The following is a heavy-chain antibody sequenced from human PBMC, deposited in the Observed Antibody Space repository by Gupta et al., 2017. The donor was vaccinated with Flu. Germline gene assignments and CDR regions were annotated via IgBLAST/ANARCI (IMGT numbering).Heavy chain of an antibody. CDR2: IYHSGST. V-gene: IGHV4-38-2*01. CDR1: GYSISSGYY. D-gene: IGHD5-18*01. CDR3: VRGWEEDTAIPESFDP. J-gene: IGHJ5*02. Sequence: QVQLQESGPGLVKPSETLSLTCAVSGYSISSGYYWGWLRQPPGKGLEWIGGIYHSGSTYYNPSLKSRVTISVDTSKNQFSLKLSSVTAADTAVYYCVRGWEEDTAIPESFDPWGQGTLVTVSS.